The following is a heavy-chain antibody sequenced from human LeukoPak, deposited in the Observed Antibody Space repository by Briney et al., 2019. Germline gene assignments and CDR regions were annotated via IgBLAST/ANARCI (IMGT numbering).Heavy chain of an antibody. CDR2: IIPIFGTA. CDR3: ARIGMYSSSSPNDY. J-gene: IGHJ4*02. Sequence: SVKVSCKASGGTYSSYAISWVRQAPGQGLEWMGGIIPIFGTANYAQKFQGRVTITADESTSTAYMELSSLRSEDTAVYYCARIGMYSSSSPNDYWGQGTLVTVSS. V-gene: IGHV1-69*13. D-gene: IGHD6-13*01. CDR1: GGTYSSYA.